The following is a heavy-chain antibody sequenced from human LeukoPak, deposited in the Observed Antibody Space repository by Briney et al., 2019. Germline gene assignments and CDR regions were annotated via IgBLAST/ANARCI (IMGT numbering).Heavy chain of an antibody. D-gene: IGHD6-13*01. Sequence: GGSLRLSCAASGFTFSDYYMSWIRQAPGKGLEWVSYISSSGSTIYYADSVKGRFTISRDNAKNSLYLQMNSLRAEDTAVYYCARGPECYSSSWYHVDYWGQGTLVTVSS. CDR1: GFTFSDYY. V-gene: IGHV3-11*04. CDR3: ARGPECYSSSWYHVDY. CDR2: ISSSGSTI. J-gene: IGHJ4*02.